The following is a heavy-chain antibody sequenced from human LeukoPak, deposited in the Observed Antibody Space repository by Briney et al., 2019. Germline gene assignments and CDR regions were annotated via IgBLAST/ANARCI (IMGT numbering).Heavy chain of an antibody. CDR2: ISGSGGST. D-gene: IGHD3-22*01. J-gene: IGHJ4*02. CDR3: AKEGYDSSGYSIDY. CDR1: GFTFSSYA. Sequence: PGGSLRLSCVASGFTFSSYAMSWVRQAPGKGLEWVSAISGSGGSTYYADSVKGRFTISRDNSKNTLYLQMNSLRAEDTAVYYCAKEGYDSSGYSIDYWGQGTLVTVSS. V-gene: IGHV3-23*01.